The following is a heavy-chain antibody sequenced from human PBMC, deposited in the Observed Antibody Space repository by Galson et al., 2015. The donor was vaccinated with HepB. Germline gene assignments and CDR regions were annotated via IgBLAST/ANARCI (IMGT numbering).Heavy chain of an antibody. V-gene: IGHV3-23*01. Sequence: SLRLSCAASGFTFSSYAMSWVRQAPGKGLEWVSAISGSGGSTYYADSVKGRFTISRDNSKNTLYLQMNSLRAEDTAVYYCAKDSPYSYGSGRGGDGMDASGQGTAVTASS. CDR3: AKDSPYSYGSGRGGDGMDA. CDR2: ISGSGGST. CDR1: GFTFSSYA. J-gene: IGHJ6*02. D-gene: IGHD3-10*01.